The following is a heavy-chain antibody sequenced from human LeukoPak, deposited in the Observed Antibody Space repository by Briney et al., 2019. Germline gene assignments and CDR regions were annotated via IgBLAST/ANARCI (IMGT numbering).Heavy chain of an antibody. CDR2: INWSGGSR. Sequence: GGSLRLSCAASGFSFDDYGMSWVRQAPGKGLEWVSRINWSGGSRGYAESVKGRFTISRDNAKKSLYLQMNSLRAEDTALYYCAREGIDLYYDSSAYYFDNWGQGTLVTVSS. D-gene: IGHD3-22*01. CDR3: AREGIDLYYDSSAYYFDN. CDR1: GFSFDDYG. J-gene: IGHJ4*02. V-gene: IGHV3-20*04.